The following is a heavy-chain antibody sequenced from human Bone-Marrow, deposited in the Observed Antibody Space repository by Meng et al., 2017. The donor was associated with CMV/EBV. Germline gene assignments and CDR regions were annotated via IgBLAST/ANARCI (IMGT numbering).Heavy chain of an antibody. V-gene: IGHV1-2*02. D-gene: IGHD2-2*01. CDR2: ISAYNGNT. J-gene: IGHJ6*02. CDR1: GYSFTDYY. CDR3: ARDIVVVPAAIQYYYYYGMDV. Sequence: ASVKVSCKAFGYSFTDYYMHWVRQAPGQGLEWMGWISAYNGNTNYAQKLQGRVTMTRDTSISTAYMELSRLRSDDTAVYYCARDIVVVPAAIQYYYYYGMDVWGQGTTVTVSS.